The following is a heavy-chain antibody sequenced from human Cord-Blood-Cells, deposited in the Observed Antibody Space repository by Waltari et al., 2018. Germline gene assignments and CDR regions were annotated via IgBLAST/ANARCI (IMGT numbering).Heavy chain of an antibody. D-gene: IGHD6-13*01. CDR1: GYTFTSYA. V-gene: IGHV1-8*01. CDR2: MNPNSGNT. CDR3: ARGRVAAAGAFDI. J-gene: IGHJ3*02. Sequence: QVQLVQSGAEVTKPGASVKVSCKASGYTFTSYAIYWVRQDTGQGLEWMGWMNPNSGNTGYAQKFKGRVTMTRNNSISTAYMELSSLRSEDTAVYYCARGRVAAAGAFDIWGQGTMVTVSS.